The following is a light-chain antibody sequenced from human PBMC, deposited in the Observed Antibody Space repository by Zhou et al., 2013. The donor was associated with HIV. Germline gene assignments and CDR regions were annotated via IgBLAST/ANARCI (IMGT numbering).Light chain of an antibody. V-gene: IGKV1-5*01. Sequence: DIQMTQSPSTLSASVGDRVTITCRASQSLTSWLAWYQQKPGKAPELLIYGASSLQTGVPSRFSGSGSGTDFTLTISCLQSDDFATYYCQQYYDPLWTFGQGTKV. CDR1: QSLTSW. CDR2: GAS. J-gene: IGKJ1*01. CDR3: QQYYDPLWT.